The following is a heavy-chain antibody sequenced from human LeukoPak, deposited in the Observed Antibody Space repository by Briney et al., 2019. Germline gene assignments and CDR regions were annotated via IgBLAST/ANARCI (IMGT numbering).Heavy chain of an antibody. CDR1: GFTFSSYA. CDR2: ISYDGSNK. D-gene: IGHD3-10*01. CDR3: AKARLLWFGELMSPDFDY. Sequence: GGSLRLSCAASGFTFSSYAMHWVRQAPGKGLEWVAVISYDGSNKYYADSVKGRFTISRDNSKNTLYLQMNSLRAEDTAVYYCAKARLLWFGELMSPDFDYWGQGTLVTVSS. J-gene: IGHJ4*02. V-gene: IGHV3-30-3*01.